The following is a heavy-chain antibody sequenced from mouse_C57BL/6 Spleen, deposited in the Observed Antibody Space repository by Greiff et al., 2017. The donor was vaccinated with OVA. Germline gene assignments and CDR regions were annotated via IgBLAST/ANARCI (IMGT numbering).Heavy chain of an antibody. V-gene: IGHV1-26*01. D-gene: IGHD1-1*01. J-gene: IGHJ2*01. Sequence: VQLQQSGPELVKPGASVKISCKASGYTFTDYYMNWVKQSHGKSLEWIGDINPNNGGTSYNQKFKGKATLTVDKSSSTAYMELRSLTSEDSAVYDCARSGSSYSYFDYWGQGTTLTVSS. CDR1: GYTFTDYY. CDR3: ARSGSSYSYFDY. CDR2: INPNNGGT.